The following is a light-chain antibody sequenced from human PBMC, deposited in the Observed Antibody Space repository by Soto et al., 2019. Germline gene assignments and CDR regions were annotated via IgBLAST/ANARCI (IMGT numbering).Light chain of an antibody. J-gene: IGKJ1*01. CDR2: GAS. CDR3: QQCDGSPPWT. Sequence: EIVLTQSPGTLSLSPGERATLSCRASQSVSSTYLIWYQQKPGQAPRLLIYGASSRATGVPDRFSGGGSGTDFTLTISRLEPEDFAVYYCQQCDGSPPWTFGQGTKVDIK. CDR1: QSVSSTY. V-gene: IGKV3-20*01.